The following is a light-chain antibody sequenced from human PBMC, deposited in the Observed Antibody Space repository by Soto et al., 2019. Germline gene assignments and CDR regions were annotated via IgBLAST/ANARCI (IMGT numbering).Light chain of an antibody. Sequence: EIVMTQSPATLSVSPGERATLSCRASQSVSSSLAWYQQKPGQPPRLLIYGASTRATGFPARFSGSGSGTEFTLTISSLQSEDFAVYYCQQYNNWWTFGQGTKVDIK. CDR3: QQYNNWWT. CDR2: GAS. J-gene: IGKJ1*01. CDR1: QSVSSS. V-gene: IGKV3-15*01.